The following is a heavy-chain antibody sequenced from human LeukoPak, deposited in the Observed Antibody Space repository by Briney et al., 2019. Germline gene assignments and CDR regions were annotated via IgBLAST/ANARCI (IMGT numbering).Heavy chain of an antibody. D-gene: IGHD2-2*01. Sequence: SETLSLTCTVSGGSISSSSYYWGWIRQPPGKGLEWIGSIYYSGSTYYDPSLKSRVTISVDTSKNQFSLKLSSVTAADTAVYYCASGEHQALSAFDTWGQGTMVTVSP. V-gene: IGHV4-39*07. CDR1: GGSISSSSYY. CDR2: IYYSGST. J-gene: IGHJ3*02. CDR3: ASGEHQALSAFDT.